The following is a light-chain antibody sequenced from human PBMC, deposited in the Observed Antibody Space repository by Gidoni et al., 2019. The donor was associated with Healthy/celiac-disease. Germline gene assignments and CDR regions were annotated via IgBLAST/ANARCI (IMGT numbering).Light chain of an antibody. Sequence: DIQMTQSPSSLAASVGDRVTIPCRSSQSISSYLNWYQQKPGKAPKLLIYAASSLQSGVPSRFSGRGSGTEFTLTISSLQPEDFATYYCQQSYSTPRTFGQGTKVEIK. CDR1: QSISSY. CDR3: QQSYSTPRT. CDR2: AAS. V-gene: IGKV1-39*01. J-gene: IGKJ1*01.